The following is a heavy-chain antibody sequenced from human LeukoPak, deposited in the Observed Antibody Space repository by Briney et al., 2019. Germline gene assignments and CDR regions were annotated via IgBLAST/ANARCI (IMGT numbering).Heavy chain of an antibody. J-gene: IGHJ6*02. V-gene: IGHV4-59*08. CDR1: GGSISSYY. D-gene: IGHD6-6*01. CDR2: IYYSGST. CDR3: ARQTPARYYYYGMDV. Sequence: PSETLSLTCTVSGGSISSYYWSWIRQPPGKGLEWIGYIYYSGSTNYNPSPKSRVTISVDTSKNQFSLKLSSVTAADTAVYYCARQTPARYYYYGMDVWGQGTTVTVSS.